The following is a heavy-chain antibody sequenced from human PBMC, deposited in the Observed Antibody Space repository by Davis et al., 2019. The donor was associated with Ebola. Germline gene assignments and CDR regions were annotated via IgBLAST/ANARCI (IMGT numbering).Heavy chain of an antibody. V-gene: IGHV1-46*01. D-gene: IGHD6-19*01. CDR2: INPSGGST. J-gene: IGHJ6*02. CDR3: ASSYSSVLPNV. Sequence: ASVKVSCKASGGTFSSYAISWVRQAPGQGLEWVGIINPSGGSTSYAQKFQGRVTMTRDTSTSTVYMELSSLRSEDTAVYYCASSYSSVLPNVWGQGTTVTVSS. CDR1: GGTFSSYA.